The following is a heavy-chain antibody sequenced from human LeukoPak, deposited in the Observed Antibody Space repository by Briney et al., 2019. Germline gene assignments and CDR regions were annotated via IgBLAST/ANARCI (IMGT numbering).Heavy chain of an antibody. J-gene: IGHJ3*02. D-gene: IGHD3-3*01. CDR1: GYSISSGYC. V-gene: IGHV4-38-2*01. CDR2: IYHSGST. CDR3: ARTYYDFWSGSTDAFDI. Sequence: SSETLSLTCAVSGYSISSGYCWGCIRQPPGKGLERIGSIYHSGSTYYNPSYKSRVTISVDTSKNQFSLKLSSVTAADTAVYYCARTYYDFWSGSTDAFDIWGQGTMVTVSS.